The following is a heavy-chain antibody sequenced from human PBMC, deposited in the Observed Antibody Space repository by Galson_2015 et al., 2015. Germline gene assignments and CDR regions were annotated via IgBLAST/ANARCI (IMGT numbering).Heavy chain of an antibody. Sequence: SLRLSCAASGFTFSGYAMHWVRQAPGKGLEWVAVIRYDGSNTYYADSVKGRFTISRDNSKNTLYLQMNSLRAEDTAVYYCAKVNYCSGWHGGIDYWGQGTLVTVSS. D-gene: IGHD6-19*01. V-gene: IGHV3-30-3*01. CDR1: GFTFSGYA. CDR3: AKVNYCSGWHGGIDY. J-gene: IGHJ4*02. CDR2: IRYDGSNT.